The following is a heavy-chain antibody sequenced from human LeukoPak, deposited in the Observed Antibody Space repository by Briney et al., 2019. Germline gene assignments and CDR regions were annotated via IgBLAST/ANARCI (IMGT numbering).Heavy chain of an antibody. D-gene: IGHD6-13*01. CDR3: ARDSGSWYYYYYGMDV. CDR1: GFTVSSNY. Sequence: GGSLRLSCAASGFTVSSNYMSWVRQAPWKGLEWVSVIYSGGSTYYADSVKGRFTISRDNSKNTLYLQMNSLRAEDTAVYYCARDSGSWYYYYYGMDVWGQGTTVTVSS. V-gene: IGHV3-53*01. J-gene: IGHJ6*02. CDR2: IYSGGST.